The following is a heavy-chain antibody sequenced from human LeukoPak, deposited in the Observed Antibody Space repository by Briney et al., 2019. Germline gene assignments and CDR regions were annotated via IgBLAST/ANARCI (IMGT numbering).Heavy chain of an antibody. J-gene: IGHJ4*02. CDR3: ARSFGRGGGFDY. CDR1: SFTFSSYG. CDR2: ISYDGSNK. V-gene: IGHV3-30*03. Sequence: PGGSLRLSCAASSFTFSSYGMHWVRQAPGKGLEWVAVISYDGSNKYYADSVKGRFTISRDNSKNTLYLQMNSLRAEDTAVYYCARSFGRGGGFDYWGQGTLVTVSS. D-gene: IGHD1-26*01.